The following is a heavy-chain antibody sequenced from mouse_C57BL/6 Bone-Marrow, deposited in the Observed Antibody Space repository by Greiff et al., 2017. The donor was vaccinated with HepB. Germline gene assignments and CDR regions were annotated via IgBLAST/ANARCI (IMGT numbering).Heavy chain of an antibody. CDR3: ARLRFAY. Sequence: VKLQESGPGLVQPSQSLSITCTVSGFSLTSYGVHWVRQSPGKGLEWLGVIWSGGSTDYNAAFISRLSNSKDNSKSQVFFKMNSLQADDTAIYYCARLRFAYWGQGTLVTVSA. CDR2: IWSGGST. J-gene: IGHJ3*01. CDR1: GFSLTSYG. V-gene: IGHV2-2*01.